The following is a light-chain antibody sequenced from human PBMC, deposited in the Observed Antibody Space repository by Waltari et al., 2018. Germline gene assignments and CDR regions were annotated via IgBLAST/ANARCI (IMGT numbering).Light chain of an antibody. CDR1: SLRSDY. J-gene: IGLJ1*01. CDR2: GKN. Sequence: SSELTQDPAVSVALGQTVRITCQGDSLRSDYASWYQQKPGQAPVLVLYGKNNRPSGIPDRFSGSSSGNTASMTITGAQAEDEADYYCNSRDSSGTPYVFGTGTKVTVL. CDR3: NSRDSSGTPYV. V-gene: IGLV3-19*01.